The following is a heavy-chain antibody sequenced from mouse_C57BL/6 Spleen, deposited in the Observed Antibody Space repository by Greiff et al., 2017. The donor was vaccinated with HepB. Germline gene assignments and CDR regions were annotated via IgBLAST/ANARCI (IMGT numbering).Heavy chain of an antibody. V-gene: IGHV1-76*01. CDR3: ARWDGYYLDY. D-gene: IGHD2-3*01. Sequence: QVQLQQSGAELVRPGASVKLSCKASGYTFTDYYINWVKQRPGQGLEWIARIYPGSGNTYYNEKFKGKATLTAEKSSSTAYMQLSSLTSEDSAVYFCARWDGYYLDYWGQGTTLTVSS. J-gene: IGHJ2*01. CDR2: IYPGSGNT. CDR1: GYTFTDYY.